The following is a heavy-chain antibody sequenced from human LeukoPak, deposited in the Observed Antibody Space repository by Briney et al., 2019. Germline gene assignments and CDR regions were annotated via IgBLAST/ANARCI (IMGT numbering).Heavy chain of an antibody. Sequence: GGSLRLSCAASGFTFSSYAMNWVRQAPGKGMEWVSGISGSATSTYSADSVKGRFAISRDNPKNTLYLQMNSLRAEDTAVYYCAKFGNYDSTGLKTAFDSWGQGTLVTVSS. CDR2: ISGSATST. V-gene: IGHV3-23*01. J-gene: IGHJ4*02. CDR3: AKFGNYDSTGLKTAFDS. D-gene: IGHD3-22*01. CDR1: GFTFSSYA.